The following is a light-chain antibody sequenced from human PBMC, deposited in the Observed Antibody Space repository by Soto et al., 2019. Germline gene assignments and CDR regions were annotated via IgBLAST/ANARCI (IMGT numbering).Light chain of an antibody. CDR3: QQYGSSQLP. J-gene: IGKJ4*01. CDR1: QSVSSSY. V-gene: IGKV3-20*01. CDR2: GAS. Sequence: EIVLTHSPGTLSLSPGERATLSCRASQSVSSSYLAWYQQKPGQAPRLLIYGASSRATGIPDRFSGSGSGTDFTLTISRLEPEDFAVYYCQQYGSSQLPFGGGTKVEIK.